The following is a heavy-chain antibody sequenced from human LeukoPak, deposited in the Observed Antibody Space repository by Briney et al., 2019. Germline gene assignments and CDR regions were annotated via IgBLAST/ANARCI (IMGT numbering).Heavy chain of an antibody. CDR1: GYSISSGYF. Sequence: SETLCLSCTVSGYSISSGYFWGWIRQPPGKGLEWSGEINHSGSTNYTPSLKSRVTISVDTSKNQLSLKLSSVTAADTAVYYCARGPYYYDFWSGYYKVYFDYWGQGTLVTVSS. V-gene: IGHV4-38-2*02. J-gene: IGHJ4*02. CDR2: INHSGST. D-gene: IGHD3-3*01. CDR3: ARGPYYYDFWSGYYKVYFDY.